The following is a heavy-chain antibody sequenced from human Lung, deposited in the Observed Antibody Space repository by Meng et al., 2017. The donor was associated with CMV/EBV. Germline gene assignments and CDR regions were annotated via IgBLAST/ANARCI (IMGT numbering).Heavy chain of an antibody. CDR1: GFTFSSHW. J-gene: IGHJ4*02. Sequence: GGSLRLSCAASGFTFSSHWMCWVRQAPGKGLEWVANIKADGGEKYYVDSVKGRFTVSRDNAKNSLYLQMNSLRAEDTAVYYCACNSGDCWGQGTLVTVSS. CDR3: ACNSGDC. V-gene: IGHV3-7*01. CDR2: IKADGGEK. D-gene: IGHD3-10*01.